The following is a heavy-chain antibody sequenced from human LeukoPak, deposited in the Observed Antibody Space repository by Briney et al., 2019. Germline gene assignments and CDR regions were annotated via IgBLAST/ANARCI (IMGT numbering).Heavy chain of an antibody. V-gene: IGHV3-9*01. J-gene: IGHJ5*02. CDR1: GFTFDDYA. CDR2: ISWNSGSI. Sequence: PGGSLRLSCAASGFTFDDYAMHWVRQAPGKGLEWVSGISWNSGSIGYADSVKGRFTISRDNAKNSLYLQMNSLRAEDTALYYCAGHCSSTSCYLKREDNWFDPWGQGTLVTVSS. CDR3: AGHCSSTSCYLKREDNWFDP. D-gene: IGHD2-2*01.